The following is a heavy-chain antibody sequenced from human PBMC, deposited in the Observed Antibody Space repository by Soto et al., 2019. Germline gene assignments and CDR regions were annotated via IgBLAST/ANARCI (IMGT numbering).Heavy chain of an antibody. CDR2: ISGSGGST. J-gene: IGHJ5*02. CDR1: GYRVWSYA. Sequence: GGSTGLCSAASGYRVWSYAMGWVRQAPGRGLEWVSAISGSGGSTYYADSVKGRFTISRDNSKNTLYLQMNSLRAEDTAVYYCAKGQTWFDPCGQGTLLTVSS. V-gene: IGHV3-23*01. CDR3: AKGQTWFDP.